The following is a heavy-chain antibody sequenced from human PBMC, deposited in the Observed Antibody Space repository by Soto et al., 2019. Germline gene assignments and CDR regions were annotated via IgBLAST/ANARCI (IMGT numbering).Heavy chain of an antibody. J-gene: IGHJ3*02. V-gene: IGHV1-46*01. D-gene: IGHD1-26*01. CDR1: GYTFTNYY. Sequence: ASVKVSCKASGYTFTNYYMHWVRPAPGQGLEWMGMINPNGGSTSYAQKFQGRVTMTRDTSTGTVHMEWSSLRSEDTAVYYCARERGSGSYAAFDIWGQ. CDR3: ARERGSGSYAAFDI. CDR2: INPNGGST.